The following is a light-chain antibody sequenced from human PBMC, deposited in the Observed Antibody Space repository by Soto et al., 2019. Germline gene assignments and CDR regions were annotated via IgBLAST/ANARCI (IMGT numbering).Light chain of an antibody. CDR3: SSYTSSTSAV. V-gene: IGLV2-14*01. CDR2: DVS. J-gene: IGLJ1*01. CDR1: SSDVGGYNY. Sequence: QSVLTQPASVSGSPGQSITISCTGTSSDVGGYNYVSWYQQHPGKAPKLMIYDVSNRPSGVSNRFSGSKSGNTASLTISGLQAEDEADYYCSSYTSSTSAVFGSGTKLNVL.